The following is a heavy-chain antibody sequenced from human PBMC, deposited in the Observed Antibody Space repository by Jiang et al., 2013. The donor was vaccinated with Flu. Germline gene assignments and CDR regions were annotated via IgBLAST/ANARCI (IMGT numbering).Heavy chain of an antibody. J-gene: IGHJ2*01. CDR1: SVSTNSAA. CDR3: ARGTDTVTTESYWYFDL. V-gene: IGHV6-1*01. Sequence: SVSTNSAAWNWIRQSPSRGLEWLGRTYYRSKWYNDYAVSVKGRITISPDTSKNQFSLQLNSVTPEDTAVYYCARGTDTVTTESYWYFDLWGRGTLVTVSS. D-gene: IGHD4-17*01. CDR2: TYYRSKWYN.